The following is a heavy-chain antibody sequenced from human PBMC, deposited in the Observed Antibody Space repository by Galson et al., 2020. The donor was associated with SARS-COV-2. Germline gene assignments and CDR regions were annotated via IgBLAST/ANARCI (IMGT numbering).Heavy chain of an antibody. Sequence: GGSLRLSCAASGFTFSSYGMHWVRQAPGKGLEWVAVISYDGSNKYYADSVKGRFTISRDNSKNTLYLQMNSLRAEDTAVYYCAKDRSIVLMVYAIGSGGMDVWGQGTTVTVSS. J-gene: IGHJ6*02. CDR3: AKDRSIVLMVYAIGSGGMDV. D-gene: IGHD2-8*01. V-gene: IGHV3-30*18. CDR1: GFTFSSYG. CDR2: ISYDGSNK.